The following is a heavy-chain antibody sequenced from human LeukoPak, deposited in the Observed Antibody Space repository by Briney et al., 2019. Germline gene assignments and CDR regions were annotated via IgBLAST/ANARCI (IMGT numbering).Heavy chain of an antibody. V-gene: IGHV1-2*02. J-gene: IGHJ4*02. CDR3: ARDLPHDYGGNSFRPRGVDFDY. CDR1: GYTFTGYY. D-gene: IGHD4-23*01. CDR2: INPNSGGT. Sequence: ASVKVSCKASGYTFTGYYMHWVRQAPGQGLEWMGWINPNSGGTNYAQKFQGRVTMTRDTSTSTVYMELSSLRSEDTAVYYCARDLPHDYGGNSFRPRGVDFDYWGQGTLVTVSS.